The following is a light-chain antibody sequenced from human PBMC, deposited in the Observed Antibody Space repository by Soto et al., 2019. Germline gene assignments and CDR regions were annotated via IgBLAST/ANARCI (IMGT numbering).Light chain of an antibody. V-gene: IGKV3D-15*01. J-gene: IGKJ1*01. Sequence: IVMTQSPATLSVSPWERATLSCRASQSVSSNLAWYQQKPGQAPRLLIYGASSGATGIPDRFSGSGSGTEFSLTISSLQSEDFAVYYCQQYSDWPPTFGQGTKVDIK. CDR1: QSVSSN. CDR3: QQYSDWPPT. CDR2: GAS.